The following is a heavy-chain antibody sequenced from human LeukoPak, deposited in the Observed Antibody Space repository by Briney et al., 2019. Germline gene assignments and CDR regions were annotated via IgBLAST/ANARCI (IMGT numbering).Heavy chain of an antibody. V-gene: IGHV1-69*04. CDR1: GYTFTSYA. CDR3: ARVGSGYYDIQDY. D-gene: IGHD3-3*01. CDR2: IIPILGIA. Sequence: SVKVSCKASGYTFTSYAISWVRQAPGQGLEWMGRIIPILGIANYAQKFQGRVTITADKSTSTAYMELSSLRSEDTAVYYCARVGSGYYDIQDYWGQGTLVTVSS. J-gene: IGHJ4*02.